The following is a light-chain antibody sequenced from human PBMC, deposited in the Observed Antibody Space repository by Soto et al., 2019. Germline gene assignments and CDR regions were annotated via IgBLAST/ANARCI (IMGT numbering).Light chain of an antibody. Sequence: EIVLTQSPGTLSVSPGERATLSCRASQSVSSKLAWYQQKPGKAPRLLFYGASTGATGIPSRFSGSGSETDFTLSISSLQSEDFAVYYCQQYNSWPGTFGQGTKVEIK. CDR3: QQYNSWPGT. J-gene: IGKJ1*01. CDR1: QSVSSK. CDR2: GAS. V-gene: IGKV3-15*01.